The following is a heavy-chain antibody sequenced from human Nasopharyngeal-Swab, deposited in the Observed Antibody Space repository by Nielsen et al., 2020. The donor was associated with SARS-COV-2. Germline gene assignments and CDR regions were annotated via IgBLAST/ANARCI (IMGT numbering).Heavy chain of an antibody. CDR2: INPSGGST. J-gene: IGHJ4*02. Sequence: ASVKVSCKASGYTFTSYYMHCVRQAPGQGLEWMGIINPSGGSTSYAQKFQGRVTMTRDTSTSTVYMELSSLRSEDTAVYYCARAYFEGEIDYWGQGTLVTVSS. CDR1: GYTFTSYY. V-gene: IGHV1-46*01. CDR3: ARAYFEGEIDY. D-gene: IGHD3-9*01.